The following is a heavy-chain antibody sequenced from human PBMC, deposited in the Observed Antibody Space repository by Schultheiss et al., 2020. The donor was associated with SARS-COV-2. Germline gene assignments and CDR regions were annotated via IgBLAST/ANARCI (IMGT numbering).Heavy chain of an antibody. CDR1: GGSISSYY. V-gene: IGHV4-59*08. CDR3: ASKSYYDSSGYYYPDY. D-gene: IGHD3-22*01. Sequence: SQTLSLTCTVSGGSISSYYWSWIRQPPGKGLEWIGYMYYSGSTNYNPSLKSRVTISVDTSKNQFSLKLSSVTAADTAVYYCASKSYYDSSGYYYPDYWGQGTLVTVSS. J-gene: IGHJ4*02. CDR2: MYYSGST.